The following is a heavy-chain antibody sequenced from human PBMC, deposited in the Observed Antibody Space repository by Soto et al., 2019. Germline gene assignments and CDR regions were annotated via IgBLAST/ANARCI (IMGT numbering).Heavy chain of an antibody. CDR3: ARHGLYYYGSGSYSDSWFDP. J-gene: IGHJ5*02. Sequence: SETLSLTCTVSGGSISRYYWSWIRQPPGKGLEWIGYIYYSGSTNYNPSLRSRVTISVDTSKNQFSLKLTSVTAADTAVHYCARHGLYYYGSGSYSDSWFDPWGQGTLVTVSS. D-gene: IGHD3-10*01. CDR1: GGSISRYY. CDR2: IYYSGST. V-gene: IGHV4-59*08.